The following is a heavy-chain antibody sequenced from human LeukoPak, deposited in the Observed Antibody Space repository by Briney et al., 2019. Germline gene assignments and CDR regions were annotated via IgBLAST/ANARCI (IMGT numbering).Heavy chain of an antibody. Sequence: PGGSLRLSCSASGFTFSKYAMHWVRQAPGKGLEYVSGISSYGGSTDYVDSVKGRFTISRDNSKNTLYLQMSSLRAEDTAVYYCARENIGQWLVPLPYYYYGMDVWGQGTTVTVSS. V-gene: IGHV3-64D*06. J-gene: IGHJ6*02. CDR2: ISSYGGST. CDR3: ARENIGQWLVPLPYYYYGMDV. CDR1: GFTFSKYA. D-gene: IGHD6-19*01.